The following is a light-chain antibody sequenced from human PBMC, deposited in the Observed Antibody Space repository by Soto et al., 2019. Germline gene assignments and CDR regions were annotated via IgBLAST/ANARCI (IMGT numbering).Light chain of an antibody. CDR1: QSVSSY. CDR3: QHRKNWPLT. Sequence: EIVLTQSPDTLSLSPGERATLSCRASQSVSSYLAWYQQKVGQAPRLLIYDASNRATGIPVRFSGSGSGTDFTLTISSLEPEDFAVYYCQHRKNWPLTFGGGTKVEIK. J-gene: IGKJ4*01. V-gene: IGKV3-11*01. CDR2: DAS.